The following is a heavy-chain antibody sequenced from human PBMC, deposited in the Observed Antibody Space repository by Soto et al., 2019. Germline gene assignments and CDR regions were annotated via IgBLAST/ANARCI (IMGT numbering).Heavy chain of an antibody. J-gene: IGHJ4*02. CDR2: IYYSGST. V-gene: IGHV4-39*01. Sequence: QLQLQESGPGLVKPSETLSLTCTVSGGSISSSSYYWGWIRQPPGKGLEWIGSIYYSGSTYYNPSLKSRVTISVDTSKNQSSLKLSSVTAADTAVYYCARLKRDDYIWGSYRYPHFDYWGQGTLVTVSS. CDR3: ARLKRDDYIWGSYRYPHFDY. CDR1: GGSISSSSYY. D-gene: IGHD3-16*02.